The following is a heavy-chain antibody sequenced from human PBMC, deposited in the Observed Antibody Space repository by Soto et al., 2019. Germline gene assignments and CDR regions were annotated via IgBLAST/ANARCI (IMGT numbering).Heavy chain of an antibody. V-gene: IGHV1-18*01. J-gene: IGHJ5*02. CDR3: ARARGDLGYFDWLSLNWFEP. D-gene: IGHD3-9*01. CDR1: GYTFTSYG. Sequence: ASVKVSCKASGYTFTSYGISWVRHAPGQGLEWMGWISAYNGNTNYAQKLQGRVTMTTDTSTSTAYMELRSLRSDDTAVYYCARARGDLGYFDWLSLNWFEPWGQGTLVTVSS. CDR2: ISAYNGNT.